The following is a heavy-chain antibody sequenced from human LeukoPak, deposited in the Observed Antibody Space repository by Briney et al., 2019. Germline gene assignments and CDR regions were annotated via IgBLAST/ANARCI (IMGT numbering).Heavy chain of an antibody. CDR1: GFTFSNYA. D-gene: IGHD6-13*01. V-gene: IGHV3-64D*06. Sequence: PGGSLRLSCSASGFTFSNYAIHWVRQAPGKGLEYVSTISDNGGNTNYADSVKGRFTISRDNSKNTLYLQMSSLRPEDTAVYYCVKAAGSWYGYFDYWGREPWSLSPQ. CDR3: VKAAGSWYGYFDY. CDR2: ISDNGGNT. J-gene: IGHJ4*02.